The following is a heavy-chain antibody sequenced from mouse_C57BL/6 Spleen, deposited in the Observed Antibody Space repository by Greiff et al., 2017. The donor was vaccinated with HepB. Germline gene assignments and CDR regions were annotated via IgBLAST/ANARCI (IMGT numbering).Heavy chain of an antibody. CDR2: IYPGDGDT. J-gene: IGHJ4*01. V-gene: IGHV1-82*01. CDR3: ARSYYGSSFYYYAMDY. CDR1: GYAFSSSW. D-gene: IGHD1-1*01. Sequence: VQLQQSGPELVKPGASVKISCKASGYAFSSSWMNWVKQRPGKGLEWIGRIYPGDGDTNYNGKFKGKATLTADKSSSTAYMQLSSLTSEDSAVYVCARSYYGSSFYYYAMDYWGQGTSVTVSS.